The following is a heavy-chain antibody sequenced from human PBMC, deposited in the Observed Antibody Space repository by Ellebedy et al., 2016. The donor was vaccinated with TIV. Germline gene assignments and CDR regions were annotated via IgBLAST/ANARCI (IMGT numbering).Heavy chain of an antibody. J-gene: IGHJ4*02. V-gene: IGHV3-21*06. CDR3: ARVEVNGWFIY. Sequence: GRFTISRDNARNSLYLQMTSLRAEDTAVYYCARVEVNGWFIYWGQGTLVTVSS. D-gene: IGHD6-19*01.